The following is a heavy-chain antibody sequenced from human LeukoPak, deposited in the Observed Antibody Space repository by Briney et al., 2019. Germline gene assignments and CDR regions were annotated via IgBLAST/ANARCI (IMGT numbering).Heavy chain of an antibody. CDR3: ARHATSTASGLNY. Sequence: SETLSLTCSVSGGSIYSSSHYWGWIRQPPGKGLEWIGSIYYSGSTYYNSSLKSRITMSVDTSKNQFSLRLRSVTAADTAVHYCARHATSTASGLNYWGQGTLVTVSS. V-gene: IGHV4-39*01. D-gene: IGHD6-13*01. CDR2: IYYSGST. J-gene: IGHJ4*02. CDR1: GGSIYSSSHY.